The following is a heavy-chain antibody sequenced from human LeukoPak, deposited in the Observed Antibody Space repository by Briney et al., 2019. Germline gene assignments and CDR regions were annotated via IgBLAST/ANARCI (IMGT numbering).Heavy chain of an antibody. CDR1: GGTFTVYA. V-gene: IGHV1-69*05. CDR2: IIPIFGTA. Sequence: ASVTVSCKASGGTFTVYAIGWVRQAPGQGLEWMGGIIPIFGTANYAQKFQGRVTITTDESTSTAYMELSSLRSEDTAVYYCARAPIVLYYMDVWGKGTTVTVSS. D-gene: IGHD2-8*01. J-gene: IGHJ6*03. CDR3: ARAPIVLYYMDV.